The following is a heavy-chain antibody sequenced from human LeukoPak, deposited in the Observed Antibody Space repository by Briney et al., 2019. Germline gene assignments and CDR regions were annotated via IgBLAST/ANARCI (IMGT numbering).Heavy chain of an antibody. CDR2: ISGSGGST. V-gene: IGHV3-23*01. CDR1: GFTFSSYA. J-gene: IGHJ6*02. D-gene: IGHD4-17*01. Sequence: PGGSLRLSCAASGFTFSSYAMSWVRQAPGKGLEWVSAISGSGGSTYYADSVKGRFTISRDNSKNTLYLQMNSLRAEDTAVYYCAKLDVSYGDYVLAESYYYYGMDVWGQGTTVTVSS. CDR3: AKLDVSYGDYVLAESYYYYGMDV.